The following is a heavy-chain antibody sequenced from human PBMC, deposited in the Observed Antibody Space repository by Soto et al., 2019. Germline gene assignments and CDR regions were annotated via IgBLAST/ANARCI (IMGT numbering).Heavy chain of an antibody. CDR3: ARSIVVVTALDY. V-gene: IGHV3-53*05. D-gene: IGHD2-21*02. J-gene: IGHJ4*02. CDR2: LYSGGAT. CDR1: GFSVSANY. Sequence: LRLSCAASGFSVSANYMNWVRQAPGKGLQWVSLLYSGGATFYADSVKGRFTISRDSSKNTLYLQMDSLRSEDTAVYYCARSIVVVTALDYWGQGTLVTVSS.